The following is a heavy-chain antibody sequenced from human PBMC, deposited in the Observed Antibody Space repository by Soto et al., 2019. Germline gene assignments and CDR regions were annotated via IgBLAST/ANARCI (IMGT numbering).Heavy chain of an antibody. CDR3: ARVVGSYYYYYMDV. CDR1: GGSISSYY. CDR2: IYYSGST. V-gene: IGHV4-59*01. J-gene: IGHJ6*03. Sequence: QVQLQESGPGLVKPSETLSLTCTVSGGSISSYYWSWIRQPPGKGLEWIGYIYYSGSTNYNPSLKSRVTISVDTSKNQFSLKLSSVTAAETAVYYCARVVGSYYYYYMDVWGKGTTVTVSS.